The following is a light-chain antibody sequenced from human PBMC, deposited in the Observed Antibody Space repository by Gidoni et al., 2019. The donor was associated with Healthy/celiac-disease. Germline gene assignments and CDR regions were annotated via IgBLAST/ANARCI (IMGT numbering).Light chain of an antibody. J-gene: IGKJ2*01. CDR1: QSVSSSY. CDR2: GAS. CDR3: QQYGSSLQYT. V-gene: IGKV3-20*01. Sequence: EIVLTQYPGTLSLSPGERATLACRASQSVSSSYLAWYQQKPGQAPRLLIYGASSRATSIPDRFSGSGSGTDFTLTISRLEPEDFAVYYCQQYGSSLQYTFXXXTKLEIK.